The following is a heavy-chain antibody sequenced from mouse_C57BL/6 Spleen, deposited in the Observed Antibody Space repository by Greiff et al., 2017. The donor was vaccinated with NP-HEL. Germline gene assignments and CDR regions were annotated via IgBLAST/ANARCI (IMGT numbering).Heavy chain of an antibody. J-gene: IGHJ4*01. CDR1: GYAFSSSW. Sequence: QVQLQQSGPELVKPGASVKISCKASGYAFSSSWMNWVKQRPGKGLEWIGRIYPGDGDTNYNGKFKGKATLTADKSSSTAYMQLSSLTSEDSAVYFCARRFDRGAMDYWGQGTSVTVSS. CDR2: IYPGDGDT. CDR3: ARRFDRGAMDY. V-gene: IGHV1-82*01. D-gene: IGHD3-1*01.